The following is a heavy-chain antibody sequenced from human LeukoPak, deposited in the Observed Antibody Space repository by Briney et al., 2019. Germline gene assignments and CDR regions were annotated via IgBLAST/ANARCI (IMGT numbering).Heavy chain of an antibody. CDR1: GFTFSSYS. CDR2: ISSSSSTI. J-gene: IGHJ4*02. V-gene: IGHV3-48*01. CDR3: ARDILVATIYGGGFDY. Sequence: GGSLRVSCAAPGFTFSSYSMNWVRQDLGKGLELVSYISSSSSTIYYADSVKGRFTISRDNAKNSLYLQMNSLRAEDTAVYYCARDILVATIYGGGFDYWGQGTLVTVSS. D-gene: IGHD5-12*01.